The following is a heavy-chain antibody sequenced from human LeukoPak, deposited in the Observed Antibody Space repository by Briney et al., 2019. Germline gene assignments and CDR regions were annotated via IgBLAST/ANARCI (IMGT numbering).Heavy chain of an antibody. CDR3: ARDRVVVAATYYYGMDV. CDR2: IYSGGST. D-gene: IGHD2-15*01. Sequence: GGSLRLSCAASGFTVSSNYMSWVRQAPGKGLEWVSVIYSGGSTYYADSVKGRFTISRDNSKNTLYLQMNSLRAEDTAVYYCARDRVVVAATYYYGMDVWGQGTTVTVSS. J-gene: IGHJ6*02. V-gene: IGHV3-66*01. CDR1: GFTVSSNY.